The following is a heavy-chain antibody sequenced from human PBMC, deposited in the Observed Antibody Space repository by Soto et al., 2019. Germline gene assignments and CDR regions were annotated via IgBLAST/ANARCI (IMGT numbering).Heavy chain of an antibody. J-gene: IGHJ4*02. D-gene: IGHD1-26*01. V-gene: IGHV4-38-2*01. CDR3: AKAVGSTRAHFDY. CDR2: IHHSGIT. Sequence: PSETLSLTCVVSGYSISSGSSWGWIRQPPGKGLEWIVSIHHSGITYYNPSLQSRLTISVDTSNNQFSLKLTSVTAADSAVYYFAKAVGSTRAHFDYWGQGTPVPGSS. CDR1: GYSISSGSS.